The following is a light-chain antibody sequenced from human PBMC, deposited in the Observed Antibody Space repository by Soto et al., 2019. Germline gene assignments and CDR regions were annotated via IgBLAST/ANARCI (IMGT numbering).Light chain of an antibody. J-gene: IGLJ1*01. V-gene: IGLV1-44*01. CDR3: AAWDNSLREYV. CDR1: SSNIGRNT. CDR2: SNN. Sequence: QSVLTQPPSASETPGQRVTISCSGSSSNIGRNTVNWYQQLPGTAPKLVIYSNNQRPSGVPDRFSGSKSGTSGSLAISGLQSEDEADYYCAAWDNSLREYVFGTGTKVTVL.